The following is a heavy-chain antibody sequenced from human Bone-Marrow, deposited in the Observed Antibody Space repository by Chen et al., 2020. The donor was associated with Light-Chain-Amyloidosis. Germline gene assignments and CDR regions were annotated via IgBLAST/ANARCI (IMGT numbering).Heavy chain of an antibody. CDR3: ARDEAAAAGTVPGPYYYYYYMDV. CDR1: GFTFSSYS. Sequence: QLVESGGGVVQPGTSLRLSCEASGFTFSSYSMNWVRQAPGKGLEWVSYISSSSSTIYYADSVKGRFTISRDNAKNSLYLQMDSLRAEDTAVYYCARDEAAAAGTVPGPYYYYYYMDVWGKGTTVTVSS. V-gene: IGHV3-48*01. J-gene: IGHJ6*03. D-gene: IGHD6-13*01. CDR2: ISSSSSTI.